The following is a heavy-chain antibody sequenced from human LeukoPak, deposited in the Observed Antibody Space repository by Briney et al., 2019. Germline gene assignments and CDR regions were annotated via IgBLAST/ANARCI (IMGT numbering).Heavy chain of an antibody. V-gene: IGHV4-61*02. Sequence: SSETLSLTCTVSGGSISSGSYYWSWIRQPAGKGLEWIGRIYTSGSTNYNPSLKSRVTISVDTSKNQFSLKLSSVTAADTAVYYCARNSAIFGVNWFDPWGQGTLVTVSS. CDR3: ARNSAIFGVNWFDP. CDR1: GGSISSGSYY. D-gene: IGHD3-3*01. CDR2: IYTSGST. J-gene: IGHJ5*02.